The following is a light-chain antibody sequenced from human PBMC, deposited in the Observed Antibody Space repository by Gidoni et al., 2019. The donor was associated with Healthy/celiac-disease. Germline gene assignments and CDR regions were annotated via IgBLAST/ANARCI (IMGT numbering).Light chain of an antibody. CDR2: DAS. CDR1: QSVSSY. Sequence: SAVSLATLSMSTGERATLSCRASQSVSSYLAWYQQKPGQAPRLLIYDASNRATGIPARFSGSGSGTDFTLTISSREPEDFAVYYCQQRNNGPRTFGRGTKVEIK. CDR3: QQRNNGPRT. V-gene: IGKV3-11*01. J-gene: IGKJ4*02.